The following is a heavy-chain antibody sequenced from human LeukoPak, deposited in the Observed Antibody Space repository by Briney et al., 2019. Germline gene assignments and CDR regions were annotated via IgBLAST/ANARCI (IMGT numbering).Heavy chain of an antibody. CDR2: ISYDGSNK. D-gene: IGHD1-26*01. Sequence: GRSLRLSCAGSGFTFSSYAMHWVRQAPGKGLEWVAVISYDGSNKYYADSVKGRFTISRDNSKNTLYLQMNSLRAEDTAVYYCARDGVGATSYNWFDPWGQGTLVTVSS. J-gene: IGHJ5*02. CDR1: GFTFSSYA. CDR3: ARDGVGATSYNWFDP. V-gene: IGHV3-30*04.